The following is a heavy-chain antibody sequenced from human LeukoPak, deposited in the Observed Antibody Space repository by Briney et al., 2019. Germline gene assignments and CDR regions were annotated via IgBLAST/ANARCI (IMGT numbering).Heavy chain of an antibody. V-gene: IGHV1-2*02. CDR1: GYTFTGYY. Sequence: ASVEVSCKASGYTFTGYYMHWVRQAPGQGLEWMGWINPNSGGTNYAQKFQGRVTMTRDTSISTAYMELSRLRSDDTAVYYCERDVGDYGDYWGQGTLVTVSS. J-gene: IGHJ4*02. CDR2: INPNSGGT. D-gene: IGHD2-15*01. CDR3: ERDVGDYGDY.